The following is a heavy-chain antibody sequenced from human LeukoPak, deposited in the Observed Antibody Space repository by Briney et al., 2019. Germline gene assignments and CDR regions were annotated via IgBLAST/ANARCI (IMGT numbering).Heavy chain of an antibody. CDR2: INTDGSST. CDR3: ARGCSTTMCPADY. Sequence: GGSLRLSCGASGFTFSSYWMHWVRQAPGKGLGCVSLINTDGSSTTYADSVKGRFTISRDNAKNTLSLQMNSLRAEDTAVYYCARGCSTTMCPADYWGQGTLVTVSS. V-gene: IGHV3-74*01. J-gene: IGHJ4*02. D-gene: IGHD2-2*01. CDR1: GFTFSSYW.